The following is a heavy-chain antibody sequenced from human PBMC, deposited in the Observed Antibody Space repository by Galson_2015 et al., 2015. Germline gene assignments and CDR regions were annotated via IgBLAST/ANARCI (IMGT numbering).Heavy chain of an antibody. CDR1: GFTIRTYS. V-gene: IGHV3-21*01. CDR3: ARNNDYGDY. D-gene: IGHD2-8*01. J-gene: IGHJ4*02. CDR2: ISSSGINI. Sequence: SLRLSCAASGFTIRTYSMNWVRQAPGKGLEWVSSISSSGINIYYADSVKGRFTISRDNAKNSLYLQMNSLRAEDTAVYYCARNNDYGDYWGQGTLVTVSS.